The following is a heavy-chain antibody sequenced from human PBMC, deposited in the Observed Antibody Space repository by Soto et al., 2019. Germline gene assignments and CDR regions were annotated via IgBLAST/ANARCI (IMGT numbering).Heavy chain of an antibody. V-gene: IGHV4-31*03. Sequence: QVQLQESGPGLVKPSQTLSLTCTVSGGSISSGGYYWSWIRQHPGKGLEWMGNIYYSGSTYYNPSLKSRVTISVDTSKNQFSLKLSSVTAADTAVYYCARSDSSGPLAFQHWGQGTLVTVSS. D-gene: IGHD3-22*01. CDR2: IYYSGST. CDR3: ARSDSSGPLAFQH. CDR1: GGSISSGGYY. J-gene: IGHJ1*01.